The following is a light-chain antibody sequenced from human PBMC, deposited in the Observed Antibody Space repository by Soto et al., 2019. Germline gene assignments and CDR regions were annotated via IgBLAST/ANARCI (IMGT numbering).Light chain of an antibody. CDR1: SSNIGAGYD. J-gene: IGLJ2*01. V-gene: IGLV1-40*01. Sequence: QAVVTQPPSVSGAPGQRVTITCTGSSSNIGAGYDVHWYQQVPGTAPKVLIYGNNIRPSGVPDRFSGSKSGTSASLAITGLQAEDEADYYCQSYDNSLTTYVVFGGGTKVTV. CDR2: GNN. CDR3: QSYDNSLTTYVV.